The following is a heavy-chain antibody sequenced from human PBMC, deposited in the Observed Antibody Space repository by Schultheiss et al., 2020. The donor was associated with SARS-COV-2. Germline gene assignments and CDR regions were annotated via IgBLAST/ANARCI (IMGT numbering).Heavy chain of an antibody. CDR1: GGSISSYY. Sequence: SETLSLTCTVSGGSISSYYWSWIRQPPGKGLEWIGYIYHSGSTYYNPSLKSRVTISVDTSKNQFSLKLSSVTAADTAVYYCARVRRATGTKRVTYYYFDYWGQGTLVTVSS. D-gene: IGHD1-1*01. J-gene: IGHJ4*02. CDR2: IYHSGST. V-gene: IGHV4-59*01. CDR3: ARVRRATGTKRVTYYYFDY.